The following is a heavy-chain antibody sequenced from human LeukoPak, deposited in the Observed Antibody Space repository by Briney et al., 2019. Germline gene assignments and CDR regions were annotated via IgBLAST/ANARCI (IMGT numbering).Heavy chain of an antibody. J-gene: IGHJ4*02. CDR2: ISYDGSNK. Sequence: PGGSLRLSCAASGFTFSSYAMHWVRQAPGKGLEWVAVISYDGSNKYHADSVKGRFTISRDNSKNTLYLQMNSLRAEDTAVYYCARRGYSGYDLYYFDYWGQGTLVTVSS. D-gene: IGHD5-12*01. CDR1: GFTFSSYA. CDR3: ARRGYSGYDLYYFDY. V-gene: IGHV3-30-3*01.